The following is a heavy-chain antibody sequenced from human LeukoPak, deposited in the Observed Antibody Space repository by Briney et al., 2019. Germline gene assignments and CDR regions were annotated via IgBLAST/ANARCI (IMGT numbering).Heavy chain of an antibody. CDR3: ARDFRGYYGSGSLGG. D-gene: IGHD3-10*01. CDR2: INRDGIST. CDR1: GFTLSSYY. J-gene: IGHJ4*02. V-gene: IGHV3-74*01. Sequence: GGSLRLSCAASGFTLSSYYMHWVRQAPGKGLVWVSRINRDGISTIYADSVKGRFTISRENAKNTLYLKMNSLRAEDTAVYYCARDFRGYYGSGSLGGWGQGTLVTVSS.